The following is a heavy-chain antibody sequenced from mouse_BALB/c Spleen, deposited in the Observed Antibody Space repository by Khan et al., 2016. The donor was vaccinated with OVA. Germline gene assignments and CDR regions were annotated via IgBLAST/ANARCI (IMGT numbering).Heavy chain of an antibody. V-gene: IGHV5-6-4*01. D-gene: IGHD2-1*01. Sequence: EVELVESGGGLVKPGGSLKLSCAASGFTFSSYTMSWVRQTPEKRLEWVATISSGGTYTYYPDSLKGRFTISRDNAKNTLYLQMRSLKSEDTAMYYCTRDGNYAHWYFDGWGAGTTVTVSS. J-gene: IGHJ1*01. CDR2: ISSGGTYT. CDR3: TRDGNYAHWYFDG. CDR1: GFTFSSYT.